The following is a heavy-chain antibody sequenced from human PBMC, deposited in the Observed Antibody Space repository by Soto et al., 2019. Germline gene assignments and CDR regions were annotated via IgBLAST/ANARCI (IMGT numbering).Heavy chain of an antibody. D-gene: IGHD1-26*01. CDR3: AAHSGNYCNRIDY. CDR2: ITYDGTNK. Sequence: GGSLRLSCAASGFTFSTYGMHWVRQAPGKGLEWVALITYDGTNKYYGDSVKGRFTISRDNPKNSLYLQMNSLRAEDTAVYYCAAHSGNYCNRIDYWGLGTLVTVSS. V-gene: IGHV3-30*03. CDR1: GFTFSTYG. J-gene: IGHJ4*02.